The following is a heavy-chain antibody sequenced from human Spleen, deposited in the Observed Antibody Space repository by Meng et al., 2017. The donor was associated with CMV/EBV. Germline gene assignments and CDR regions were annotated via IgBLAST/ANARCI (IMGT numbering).Heavy chain of an antibody. CDR2: IKSKTDGGTT. CDR1: GITFRSYW. V-gene: IGHV3-15*01. J-gene: IGHJ6*02. Sequence: GESLKISCTVSGITFRSYWMSWVRQAPGKGLEWVGRIKSKTDGGTTDYAAPVKGRFTISRDESKNTQYLQMNSLKIEDTAVYYCTSCIVMGPYYYHGMDVWGQGTTVTVSS. CDR3: TSCIVMGPYYYHGMDV. D-gene: IGHD1-26*01.